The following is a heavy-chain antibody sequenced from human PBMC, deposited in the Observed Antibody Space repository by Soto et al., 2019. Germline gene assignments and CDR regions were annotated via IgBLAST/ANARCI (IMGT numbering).Heavy chain of an antibody. J-gene: IGHJ4*02. CDR2: INPTSGNT. Sequence: QVQLVQSGAEVRKPGASVNVSCKASGYTFTDYDINWVRQAPGQGLEWMGWINPTSGNTGYAQKFQGRVTMTRKTSIITAYMELSSLTSEDTAVYYCAIGGYFYDSSGYWMVFDYRCQGTLVTFSS. CDR1: GYTFTDYD. V-gene: IGHV1-8*01. D-gene: IGHD3-22*01. CDR3: AIGGYFYDSSGYWMVFDY.